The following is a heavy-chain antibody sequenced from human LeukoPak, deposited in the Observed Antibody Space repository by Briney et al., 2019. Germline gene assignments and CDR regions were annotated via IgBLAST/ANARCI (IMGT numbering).Heavy chain of an antibody. V-gene: IGHV4-59*08. Sequence: PSETLSLTCTVSGGSISSYYWSWIRQPPGKGLEWIGYIYYSGSTNYNPSLKSRVTISVDTSKNQFSLKLSSVTAADTAVYYCARHSQWSVGGDDAFDIWGQGTMVTVSS. CDR2: IYYSGST. J-gene: IGHJ3*02. CDR1: GGSISSYY. CDR3: ARHSQWSVGGDDAFDI. D-gene: IGHD3-16*01.